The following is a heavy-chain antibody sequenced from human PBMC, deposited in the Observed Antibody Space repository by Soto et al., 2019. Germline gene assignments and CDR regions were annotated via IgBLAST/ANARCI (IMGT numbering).Heavy chain of an antibody. J-gene: IGHJ4*02. V-gene: IGHV3-21*01. CDR2: ISSSSSYI. CDR1: GFTFSSYS. CDR3: ARAASGYDLIPPGDY. D-gene: IGHD5-12*01. Sequence: EVQLVESGGGLVKPGGSLRLSCAASGFTFSSYSMNWVRQAPGKGLEWVSSISSSSSYIYYADSVKGRFTISRDNAKNSQYLQKNSLRAEDTAVYYCARAASGYDLIPPGDYWGQGTLVTVSS.